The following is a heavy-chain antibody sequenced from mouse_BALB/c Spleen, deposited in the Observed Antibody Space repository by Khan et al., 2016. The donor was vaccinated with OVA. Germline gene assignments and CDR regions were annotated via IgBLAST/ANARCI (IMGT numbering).Heavy chain of an antibody. CDR3: ARFFGNYGWYFDV. J-gene: IGHJ1*01. D-gene: IGHD2-1*01. Sequence: QVRLQQSGPAMVAPSQSLSITCTVSGFSLTNYGVHWVRQPPGKGLEWLGLIWAGGRTNYNSALMSRLSISKDNSKSQVFLKMNSLQADDTAIYYGARFFGNYGWYFDVWGAGTTVTVSS. CDR2: IWAGGRT. CDR1: GFSLTNYG. V-gene: IGHV2-9*02.